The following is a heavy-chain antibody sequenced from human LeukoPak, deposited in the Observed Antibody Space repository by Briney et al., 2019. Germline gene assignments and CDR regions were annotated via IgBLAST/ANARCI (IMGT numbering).Heavy chain of an antibody. CDR1: GFTFSSYS. J-gene: IGHJ3*02. CDR2: ISSSGNTI. D-gene: IGHD6-6*01. CDR3: ARNIAVRSDAFDI. Sequence: GGSLRLSCAASGFTFSSYSMNWVRQAPGKGLEWVSYISSSGNTIKYADSVKGRFTISRDNAKNSLHLQMNSLRAEDTAVYYCARNIAVRSDAFDIWGQGTMVTVSS. V-gene: IGHV3-48*04.